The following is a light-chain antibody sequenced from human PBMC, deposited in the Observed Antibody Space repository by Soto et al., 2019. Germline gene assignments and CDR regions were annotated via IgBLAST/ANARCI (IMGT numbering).Light chain of an antibody. CDR3: QQYGSSPPTT. CDR1: QSVSSSY. V-gene: IGKV3-20*01. J-gene: IGKJ2*01. Sequence: EIVLTQSPGTLSLSPGERATLSCRASQSVSSSYLAWYQQKPGQAPRLLIFGASSRATGIPDRFSGSGSGTDFTLNISRLEPEDFSVYYFQQYGSSPPTTFGQGTKLEIK. CDR2: GAS.